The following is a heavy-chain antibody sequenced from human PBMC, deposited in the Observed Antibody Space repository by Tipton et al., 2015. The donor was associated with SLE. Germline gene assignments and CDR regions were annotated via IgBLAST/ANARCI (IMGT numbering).Heavy chain of an antibody. D-gene: IGHD3-10*01. CDR1: GFTFSTYV. CDR3: ARASVSTTEFDC. J-gene: IGHJ4*02. Sequence: SLRLSCAGSGFTFSTYVMDWVRQAPGKGLEWVGRTRNKSNRYTTEYAASVKDRFTISRDDSKNSLFLQMNSLKTEDTAVYYCARASVSTTEFDCWGQGTLVTVSS. V-gene: IGHV3-72*01. CDR2: TRNKSNRYTT.